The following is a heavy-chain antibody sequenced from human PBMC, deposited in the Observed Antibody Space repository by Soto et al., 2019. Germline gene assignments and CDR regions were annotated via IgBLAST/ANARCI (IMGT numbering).Heavy chain of an antibody. Sequence: EVQLVESGGGLVKPGESLRLSCAASGFTFSSYDMHWVRQAPGGGLEWVSTISTTSFFTYYTDSVKGRFTISRDNAKNSRYRQMKSLRAEDTAVYYCARGDCSGGTCYLGYFDYWGQGTLVTVSS. CDR3: ARGDCSGGTCYLGYFDY. V-gene: IGHV3-21*01. CDR2: ISTTSFFT. J-gene: IGHJ4*02. D-gene: IGHD2-15*01. CDR1: GFTFSSYD.